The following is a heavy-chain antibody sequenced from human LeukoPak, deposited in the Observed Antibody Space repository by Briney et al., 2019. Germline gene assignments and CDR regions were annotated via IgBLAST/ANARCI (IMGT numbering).Heavy chain of an antibody. CDR2: IYYSGST. J-gene: IGHJ4*02. CDR1: GGSISSYY. CDR3: ARHIVATTSFDY. D-gene: IGHD5-12*01. V-gene: IGHV4-39*07. Sequence: SETLSLTCTVSGGSISSYYWGWIRQPPGKGLEWIGSIYYSGSTYYNPSLKSRVTISVDTSKNQFSLKLSSVTAADTAVYYCARHIVATTSFDYWGQGTLVTVSS.